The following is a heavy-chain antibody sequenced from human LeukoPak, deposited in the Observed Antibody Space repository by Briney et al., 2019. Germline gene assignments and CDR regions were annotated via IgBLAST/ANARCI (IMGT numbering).Heavy chain of an antibody. CDR1: GYIFTSYW. Sequence: GESLKISCKGSGYIFTSYWIGWVRQMPGKGLEWMGIIYPGDSDIRYSPSLRGQVTISADKSINTVYLQWSSLEASDTAMYYCAREESSGYSYFHYWGQGTLVTVSS. J-gene: IGHJ1*01. CDR2: IYPGDSDI. CDR3: AREESSGYSYFHY. D-gene: IGHD3-22*01. V-gene: IGHV5-51*01.